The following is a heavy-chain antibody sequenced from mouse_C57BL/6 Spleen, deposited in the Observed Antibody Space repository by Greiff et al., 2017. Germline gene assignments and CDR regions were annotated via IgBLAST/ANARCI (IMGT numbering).Heavy chain of an antibody. J-gene: IGHJ4*01. Sequence: QVQLQQSGPELVKPGASVKISCKASGYAFSSSWMNWVKQRPGKGLEWIGRIYPGDGDTNYNGKFKGKATLTADKSSSTAYMQLSSLTSEDSAVYFGARRGDYGSSSPMDYWGQGTSVTVSS. CDR2: IYPGDGDT. V-gene: IGHV1-82*01. CDR1: GYAFSSSW. D-gene: IGHD1-1*01. CDR3: ARRGDYGSSSPMDY.